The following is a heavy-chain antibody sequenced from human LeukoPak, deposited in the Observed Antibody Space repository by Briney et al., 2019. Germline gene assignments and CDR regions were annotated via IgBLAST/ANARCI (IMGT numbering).Heavy chain of an antibody. V-gene: IGHV4-59*01. Sequence: SETRSLTCTVSGGSISSYYWSWIRQPPGKGLEWIGYIYYSGSTNYNPSLKSRVTISVDTSKNQFSLKLSSVTAADTAVYYCARSSSNYGMDVWGQGTTVTVSS. J-gene: IGHJ6*02. CDR2: IYYSGST. D-gene: IGHD3-3*02. CDR1: GGSISSYY. CDR3: ARSSSNYGMDV.